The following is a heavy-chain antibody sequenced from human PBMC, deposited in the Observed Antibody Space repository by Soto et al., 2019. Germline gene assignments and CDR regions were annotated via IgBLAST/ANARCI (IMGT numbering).Heavy chain of an antibody. CDR2: MDPSDSYT. J-gene: IGHJ6*02. V-gene: IGHV5-10-1*01. CDR3: ARLGWYYYGMDV. CDR1: GYSFTSYW. Sequence: GESLKISCKGSGYSFTSYWISWARQMPGKGLEWMGRMDPSDSYTNYSPSFQGHVTISADKSISTAYQQWSSLKASDTAMYYCARLGWYYYGMDVWGQGTTVTVSS. D-gene: IGHD6-19*01.